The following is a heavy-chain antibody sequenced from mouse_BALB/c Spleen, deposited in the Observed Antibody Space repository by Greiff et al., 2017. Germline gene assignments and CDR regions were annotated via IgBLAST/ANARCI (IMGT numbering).Heavy chain of an antibody. V-gene: IGHV1-87*01. CDR1: GYTFTSYW. Sequence: VQLQQSGAELARPGASVKLSCKASGYTFTSYWMQWVKQRPGQGLEWIGAIYPGDGDTRYTQKFKGKATLTADKSSSTAYMQLSSLASEDSAVYYCARSDGYYLYYAMDYWGQGTSVTVSS. CDR3: ARSDGYYLYYAMDY. D-gene: IGHD2-3*01. J-gene: IGHJ4*01. CDR2: IYPGDGDT.